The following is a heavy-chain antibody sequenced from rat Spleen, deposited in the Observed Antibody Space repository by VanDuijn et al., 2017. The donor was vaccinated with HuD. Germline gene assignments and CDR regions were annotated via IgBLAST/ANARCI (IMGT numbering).Heavy chain of an antibody. CDR2: ISYEGSST. Sequence: VQLKESGPGLVQPSQTLSLTCTVSGFSLTGYHVSWVRQAPKKGLEWVASISYEGSSTYYGDSVKGRFTISRDNAKSTLYLQMNRRRSEDTANYYCSRLDTTGTYWYFDFWGPGTMVTVSS. CDR1: GFSLTGYH. J-gene: IGHJ1*01. D-gene: IGHD1-6*01. CDR3: SRLDTTGTYWYFDF. V-gene: IGHV5-22*01.